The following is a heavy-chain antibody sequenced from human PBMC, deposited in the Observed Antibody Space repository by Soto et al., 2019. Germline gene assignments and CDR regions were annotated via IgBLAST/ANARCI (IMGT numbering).Heavy chain of an antibody. Sequence: PSETLSLTCTVSGGSISSGGYYWSWIRQHPGKGLEWIGYIYYSGSTYYNPSLKSRVTISVDTSKNQFSLKLSSVTAADSAVYYCARDQNYWFDPWGQGTLVTVSS. CDR1: GGSISSGGYY. CDR3: ARDQNYWFDP. D-gene: IGHD1-7*01. V-gene: IGHV4-31*03. CDR2: IYYSGST. J-gene: IGHJ5*02.